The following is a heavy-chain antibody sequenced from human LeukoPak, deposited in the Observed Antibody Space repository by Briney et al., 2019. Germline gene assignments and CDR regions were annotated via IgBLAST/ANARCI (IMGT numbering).Heavy chain of an antibody. J-gene: IGHJ4*02. CDR2: IYYSGST. Sequence: SETLSLTCTVSGGSISSGGYYWSWIRQHPGKGLEWIGYIYYSGSTYYNPSLKSRVTISVDTSKNQFSLKLSSVTAADTAVYYCARGRGAPGYFDYWGQGTLVTVSS. CDR3: ARGRGAPGYFDY. V-gene: IGHV4-31*03. D-gene: IGHD3-16*01. CDR1: GGSISSGGYY.